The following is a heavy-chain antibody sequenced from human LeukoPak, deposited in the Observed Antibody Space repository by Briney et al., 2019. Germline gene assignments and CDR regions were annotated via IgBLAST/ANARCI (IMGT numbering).Heavy chain of an antibody. CDR2: INPNSGGT. J-gene: IGHJ5*02. V-gene: IGHV1-2*02. Sequence: ASVKVSCKASGYTFTGYYMHWVRQAPGQGLEWMGWINPNSGGTNYAQKFQGRVTMSRDASISTPYMELSRLRSDDTAVYYCARARRNWFDPWGQGTLVTVSP. CDR1: GYTFTGYY. CDR3: ARARRNWFDP.